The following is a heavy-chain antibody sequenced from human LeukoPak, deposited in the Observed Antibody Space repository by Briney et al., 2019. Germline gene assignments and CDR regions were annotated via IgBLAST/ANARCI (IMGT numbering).Heavy chain of an antibody. D-gene: IGHD1-14*01. CDR2: IYYSGST. Sequence: SETLSLTCTVSGGSISSSSYYWGWIRQPPGKGLEWIGSIYYSGSTYYNPSLKSRVTISVDTSKNQFSLKLSSVTAADTAVYYCARAPPAARIDYWSQGTLVTVSS. V-gene: IGHV4-39*07. CDR1: GGSISSSSYY. J-gene: IGHJ4*02. CDR3: ARAPPAARIDY.